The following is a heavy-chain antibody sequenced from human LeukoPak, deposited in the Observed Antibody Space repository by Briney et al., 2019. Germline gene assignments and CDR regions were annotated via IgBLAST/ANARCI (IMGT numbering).Heavy chain of an antibody. J-gene: IGHJ4*02. CDR3: ARGVNIVGSMEGYYFDY. V-gene: IGHV3-7*01. D-gene: IGHD1-26*01. CDR2: IKQDGSEK. CDR1: GFTFSSYW. Sequence: PGGSLRLSCAASGFTFSSYWMSWVRQAPGKGLEWVANIKQDGSEKYYVNSVKGRFTISRDNAKNSLYLQMNSLRAEDTAVYYCARGVNIVGSMEGYYFDYWGQGSLVTVSS.